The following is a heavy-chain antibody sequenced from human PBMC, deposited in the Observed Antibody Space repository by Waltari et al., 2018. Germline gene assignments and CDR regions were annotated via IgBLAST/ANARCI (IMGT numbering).Heavy chain of an antibody. CDR2: MKPNSGNT. CDR1: GYTFTSYD. V-gene: IGHV1-8*03. D-gene: IGHD3-3*01. CDR3: SRARITIFGVVMYYFDY. Sequence: QVQLVQSGAEVKKPGASVKVSCKASGYTFTSYDINWGRQATGQGLEWRGWMKPNSGNTGYAQKFQGRVTITRTTSISPAYRELSSLRYEDTAVYYCSRARITIFGVVMYYFDYWGQGTLVTVSS. J-gene: IGHJ4*02.